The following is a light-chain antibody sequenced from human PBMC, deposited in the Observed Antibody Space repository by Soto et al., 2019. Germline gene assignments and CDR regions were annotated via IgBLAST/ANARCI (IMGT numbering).Light chain of an antibody. J-gene: IGKJ2*01. V-gene: IGKV3-11*01. Sequence: EIVLTQSPATLSVSPGDRVTLSCRASQSVSSSLAWYQQKSGQAPGLLVYDASKRATGIPARFSGSGSGTDFTLTISSLEPEDSAVYHCQQGSAWPYTFGQGTKLEIK. CDR3: QQGSAWPYT. CDR1: QSVSSS. CDR2: DAS.